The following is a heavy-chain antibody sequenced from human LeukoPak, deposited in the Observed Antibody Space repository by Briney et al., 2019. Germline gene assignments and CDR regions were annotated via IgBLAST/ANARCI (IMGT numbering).Heavy chain of an antibody. CDR3: AKVATWTYFDS. J-gene: IGHJ4*02. V-gene: IGHV3-48*03. D-gene: IGHD3/OR15-3a*01. CDR1: GFTFSSYE. CDR2: ISNGGSTI. Sequence: PGGSLRLSCTASGFTFSSYEMNWVRQAPGKGLEWLSYISNGGSTIYYADSVKGRFTISRDNAKNSLFLQMNSLRAEDTAVYYCAKVATWTYFDSWGQGTLVTVSS.